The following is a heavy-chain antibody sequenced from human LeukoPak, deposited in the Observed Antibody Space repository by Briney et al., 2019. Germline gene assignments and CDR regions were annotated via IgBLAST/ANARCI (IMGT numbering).Heavy chain of an antibody. CDR3: ARAHDYFDY. J-gene: IGHJ4*02. Sequence: SETLSLTCAVYGGSFSGYYWSWIRQPPGKGLEWIGEINHSGSTNYNPSLKSRVTISVDTSKNQFSLKLSSVTAADTAVYYCARAHDYFDYWGQGTLVTVSS. CDR1: GGSFSGYY. CDR2: INHSGST. V-gene: IGHV4-34*01.